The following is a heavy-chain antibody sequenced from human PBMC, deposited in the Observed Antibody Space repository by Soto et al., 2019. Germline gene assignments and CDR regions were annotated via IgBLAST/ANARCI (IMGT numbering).Heavy chain of an antibody. CDR3: AKGNSGSPYGAFDY. CDR1: GFTFSTYG. CDR2: ISHDGSQK. V-gene: IGHV3-30*18. Sequence: PGGSLRLSCAVSGFTFSTYGMHWVRQAPGKGLEWVAVISHDGSQKYYADSVKGRFTISRDTSKNALFLQMNSLRAEDTAVYYCAKGNSGSPYGAFDYWGQGT. J-gene: IGHJ4*02. D-gene: IGHD1-26*01.